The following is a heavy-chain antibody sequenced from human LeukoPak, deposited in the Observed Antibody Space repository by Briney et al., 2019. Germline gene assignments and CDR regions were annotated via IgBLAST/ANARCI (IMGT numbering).Heavy chain of an antibody. CDR2: IKQDGGEK. J-gene: IGHJ4*02. Sequence: GGSLRLSCAASEFTFSSYWMSWVRQAPGKGLEWVANIKQDGGEKYYLDSEKGRFTVSRDNAKNSLYLQMNSLRAEDTAVYYCARVGARQVLEYWGQGTLVTVSS. D-gene: IGHD4-17*01. V-gene: IGHV3-7*01. CDR3: ARVGARQVLEY. CDR1: EFTFSSYW.